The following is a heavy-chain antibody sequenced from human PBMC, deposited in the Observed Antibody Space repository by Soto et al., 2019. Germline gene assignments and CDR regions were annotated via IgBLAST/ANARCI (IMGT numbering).Heavy chain of an antibody. V-gene: IGHV2-5*02. CDR1: GFSLTTDRVG. J-gene: IGHJ4*02. CDR3: AHAYGGRSLY. D-gene: IGHD1-26*01. Sequence: QITLKESGPTLVKPTQTLTLTCTFSGFSLTTDRVGVGWIRQPPGEALEWLAVIYWDDSKTYRPSLESRLTITKDTSKNQVALTMTXXDSXXXXXXYCAHAYGGRSLYWGQGTLVTVSS. CDR2: IYWDDSK.